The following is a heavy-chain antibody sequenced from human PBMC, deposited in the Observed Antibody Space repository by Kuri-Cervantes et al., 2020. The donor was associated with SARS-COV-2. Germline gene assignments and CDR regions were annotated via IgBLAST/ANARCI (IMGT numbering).Heavy chain of an antibody. Sequence: SETLSLTCTVSGGSISSGGYYWSWIRQPPGKGLEWIGEINHSGSTNYNPSLKSRVTISVGTSKNQFSLKLSSVTAADTAVYHCARGQGLYSRKAYGMDVWGQGTTVTVSS. V-gene: IGHV4-39*07. J-gene: IGHJ6*02. CDR1: GGSISSGGYY. CDR3: ARGQGLYSRKAYGMDV. CDR2: INHSGST. D-gene: IGHD3-16*02.